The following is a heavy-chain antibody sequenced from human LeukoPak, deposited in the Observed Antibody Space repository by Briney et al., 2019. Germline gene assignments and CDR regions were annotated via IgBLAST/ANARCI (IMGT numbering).Heavy chain of an antibody. CDR1: GFTFSSDA. CDR2: VSYDGSNK. J-gene: IGHJ4*02. CDR3: ASPYLVTADYYFEY. V-gene: IGHV3-30-3*01. D-gene: IGHD2-21*02. Sequence: GGSLRLSCAASGFTFSSDAMHWVREAPGKGLEWVAVVSYDGSNKDYADSVRGRFTISRDNSKNTVFLQMNSLRAEDTGVYYCASPYLVTADYYFEYWGQGTLVTVSS.